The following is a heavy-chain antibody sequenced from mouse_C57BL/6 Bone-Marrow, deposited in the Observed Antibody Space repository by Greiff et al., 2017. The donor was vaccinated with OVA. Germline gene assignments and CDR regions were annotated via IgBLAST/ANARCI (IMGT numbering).Heavy chain of an antibody. CDR1: GFSLTSYA. J-gene: IGHJ4*01. V-gene: IGHV2-9-1*01. Sequence: VQLQESGPGLVAPSQSLSITCTVSGFSLTSYAISWVRQPPGKGLEWLGVIWTGGGTNYNSALKSRLSISKDNSKSQVFLKMNSLQTDDTARYYCARGLWLTEYYAMDYWGQGTSVTVSS. D-gene: IGHD4-1*01. CDR2: IWTGGGT. CDR3: ARGLWLTEYYAMDY.